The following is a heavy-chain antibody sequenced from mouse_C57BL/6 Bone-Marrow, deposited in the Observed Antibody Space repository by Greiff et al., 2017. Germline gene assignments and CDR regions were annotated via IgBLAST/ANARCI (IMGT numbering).Heavy chain of an antibody. J-gene: IGHJ2*01. Sequence: QVTLKESGPGILQPSQTLSLTCSFSVFSLSTFGMGVSWIRQPSGKGLEWLAHIYWDEDKHYKPSLKSRLTLSKDTSNNQVFLKITTVDTADTATYYSARSGDYYGSSYKYFDYWGQGTTLTVSS. D-gene: IGHD1-1*01. CDR1: VFSLSTFGMG. V-gene: IGHV8-9*01. CDR2: IYWDEDK. CDR3: ARSGDYYGSSYKYFDY.